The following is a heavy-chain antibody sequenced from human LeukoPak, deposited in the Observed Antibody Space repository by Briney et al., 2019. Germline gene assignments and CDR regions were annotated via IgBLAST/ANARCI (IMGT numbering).Heavy chain of an antibody. Sequence: PGESLRLSCAASGSTFTTYAMSWVRQAPGKGLEWVSNISGRGSSINYADSVKGRFTISRDNAKNTLYLQMNSLRAEDTAVYYCVRNDTSGVGLAYWGQGTLVTVSS. CDR3: VRNDTSGVGLAY. J-gene: IGHJ4*02. CDR1: GSTFTTYA. V-gene: IGHV3-23*01. D-gene: IGHD3-3*01. CDR2: ISGRGSSI.